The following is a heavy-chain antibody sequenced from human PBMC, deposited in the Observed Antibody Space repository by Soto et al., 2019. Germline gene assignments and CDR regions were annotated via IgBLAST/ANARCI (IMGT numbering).Heavy chain of an antibody. V-gene: IGHV4-59*08. CDR1: GGSLSPYY. Sequence: SETLSLTCTVSGGSLSPYYWNWIRQPPGKGLEWIGDIYYSGSTNYNPSLKSRVAISVDTSKNQFSLKLNSVTAADTAVYYCARVPGPWGQGTLVTVSS. CDR2: IYYSGST. D-gene: IGHD2-2*01. CDR3: ARVPGP. J-gene: IGHJ5*02.